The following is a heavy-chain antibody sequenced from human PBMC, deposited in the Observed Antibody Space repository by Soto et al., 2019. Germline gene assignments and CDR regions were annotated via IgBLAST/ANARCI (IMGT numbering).Heavy chain of an antibody. CDR1: GGSISSSSYY. CDR2: IYYSGST. Sequence: PSETLSLTCTVSGGSISSSSYYWGWIRQPPGKGLEWIGSIYYSGSTYYNPSLKSRVTISVDTSKNQFSLKLSSVTAADTAVYYCAYYDFWRYRLLDYWGQGTLVTVAS. J-gene: IGHJ4*02. D-gene: IGHD3-3*01. CDR3: AYYDFWRYRLLDY. V-gene: IGHV4-39*01.